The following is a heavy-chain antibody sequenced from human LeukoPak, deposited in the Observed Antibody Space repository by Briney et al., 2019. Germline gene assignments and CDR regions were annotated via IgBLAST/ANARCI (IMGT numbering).Heavy chain of an antibody. CDR2: INWNGAST. Sequence: PGGSLRLSCAASGFTFDDYSMSWVRQTPGKGLEWVSGINWNGASTGYADSVKGRFILSRDNAKNSLYLQMNSLRAEDTAFYYCARAGGSGTYSNVDFWGQGTLVTVSS. V-gene: IGHV3-20*04. CDR1: GFTFDDYS. D-gene: IGHD1-26*01. J-gene: IGHJ4*02. CDR3: ARAGGSGTYSNVDF.